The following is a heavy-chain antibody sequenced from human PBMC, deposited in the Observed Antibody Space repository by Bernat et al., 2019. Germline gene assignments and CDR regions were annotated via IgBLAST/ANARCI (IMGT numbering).Heavy chain of an antibody. V-gene: IGHV3-11*06. D-gene: IGHD4-17*01. Sequence: QVQLVESGGGLVKPGGSLRLSCAASGFTFSDYYMSWIRQAPGKGLEWVSYISSSSSYTNYADSVKGRFTIARDNAKNSLYLQMNSLRAEDTAVYYCARDGTDTVNDYWGQGTLVTVSS. J-gene: IGHJ4*02. CDR3: ARDGTDTVNDY. CDR1: GFTFSDYY. CDR2: ISSSSSYT.